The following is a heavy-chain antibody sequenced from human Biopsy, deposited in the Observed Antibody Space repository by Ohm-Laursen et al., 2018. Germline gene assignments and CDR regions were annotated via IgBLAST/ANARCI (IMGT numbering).Heavy chain of an antibody. CDR2: FAPENGRI. V-gene: IGHV1-24*01. D-gene: IGHD1-1*01. CDR1: GYSLTELS. CDR3: AADINVWNVNY. J-gene: IGHJ4*02. Sequence: ASVKVSCKVSGYSLTELSMHWVRQAPGQGLEWMGGFAPENGRIVYSHKFQGRVTMTEDTSTSTAYMEVWRLRSDDTAVYYCAADINVWNVNYWGQGTQVTVSS.